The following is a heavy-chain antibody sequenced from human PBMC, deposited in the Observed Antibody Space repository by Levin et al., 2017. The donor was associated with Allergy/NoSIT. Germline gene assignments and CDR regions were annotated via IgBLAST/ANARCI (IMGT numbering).Heavy chain of an antibody. CDR2: ISSSSSYT. D-gene: IGHD3-3*01. Sequence: GESLRLSCAASGFTFSDYYMSWIRQAPGKGLEWVSYISSSSSYTNYVDSVKGRFTISRDNAKNSLYLQMNSQRAEDTAVYYCAREALGQDFWSGDSTAFDYWGQGTLVTVSS. CDR3: AREALGQDFWSGDSTAFDY. J-gene: IGHJ4*02. V-gene: IGHV3-11*06. CDR1: GFTFSDYY.